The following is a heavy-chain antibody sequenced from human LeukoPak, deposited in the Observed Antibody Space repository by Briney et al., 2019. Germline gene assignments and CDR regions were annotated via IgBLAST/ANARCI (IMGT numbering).Heavy chain of an antibody. J-gene: IGHJ4*02. Sequence: SETLSLTCTVSGGSISSSSYYWGWIRQPPGKGLEWIGSIYYSGSTYYDPSLKSRVTISVDTSKNQFSLKLTSVTAADTAVYYCARFNSGSYQHYFDYWGQGTLVTVSS. V-gene: IGHV4-39*07. CDR3: ARFNSGSYQHYFDY. D-gene: IGHD1-26*01. CDR2: IYYSGST. CDR1: GGSISSSSYY.